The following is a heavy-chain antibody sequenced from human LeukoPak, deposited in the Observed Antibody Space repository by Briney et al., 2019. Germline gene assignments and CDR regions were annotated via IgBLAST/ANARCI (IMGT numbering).Heavy chain of an antibody. CDR1: GGSISSYY. D-gene: IGHD6-6*01. V-gene: IGHV4-59*01. Sequence: SETLSLTCTVSGGSISSYYWSWIRQPPGKGLEWIGYIYYSGSTNYNPSLKSRVTISVDTSKNQFSLRLSSVTAADTAVYYCARDHSSSSPPKYWGRGTLVTVSS. J-gene: IGHJ4*02. CDR2: IYYSGST. CDR3: ARDHSSSSPPKY.